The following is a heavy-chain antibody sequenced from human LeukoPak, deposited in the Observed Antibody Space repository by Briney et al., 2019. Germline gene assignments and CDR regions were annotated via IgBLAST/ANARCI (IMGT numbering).Heavy chain of an antibody. V-gene: IGHV3-30-3*01. J-gene: IGHJ4*02. D-gene: IGHD3-10*01. CDR1: GFTFSSYA. Sequence: GRSLRLSCAASGFTFSSYAMHWVRQAPGKGLEWVAVISYDGSNKYYADSVKGRFTISRDNSKNTLYLQMNSLRAEDTAVYYCARGGPERITMVRGVIALDYWGQGTLVTVSS. CDR3: ARGGPERITMVRGVIALDY. CDR2: ISYDGSNK.